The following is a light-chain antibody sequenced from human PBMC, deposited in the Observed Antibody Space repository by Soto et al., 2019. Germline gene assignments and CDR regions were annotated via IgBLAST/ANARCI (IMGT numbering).Light chain of an antibody. Sequence: SYELTQPPSVSVAPGQTARITCGGNRIGSKSVHWFQQKPGQAPVLVVHDDSDRPSGIPERFSGSNSGGTATLTISRVEAGDEADYYCQVWDSGSDLFGGGTKLTVL. CDR1: RIGSKS. J-gene: IGLJ2*01. CDR3: QVWDSGSDL. CDR2: DDS. V-gene: IGLV3-21*02.